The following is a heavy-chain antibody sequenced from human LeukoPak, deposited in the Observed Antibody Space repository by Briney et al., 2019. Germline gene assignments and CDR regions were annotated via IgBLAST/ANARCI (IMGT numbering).Heavy chain of an antibody. J-gene: IGHJ5*02. Sequence: SETLSLTCTVSGGSISSSSYYWGWIRQPPGKGLEWIGSIYYSGSTYYHPSLKSRVTISVDTSKNQFSLKLSSVTAADTAVYYCARPSGSGSWTYWFDPWGQGTLVTVSS. CDR1: GGSISSSSYY. D-gene: IGHD3-10*01. CDR3: ARPSGSGSWTYWFDP. CDR2: IYYSGST. V-gene: IGHV4-39*01.